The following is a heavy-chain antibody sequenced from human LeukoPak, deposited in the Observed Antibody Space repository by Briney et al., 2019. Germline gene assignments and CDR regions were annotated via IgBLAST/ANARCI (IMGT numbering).Heavy chain of an antibody. CDR2: IYAAGGWT. CDR3: ARDMPHNCFDP. J-gene: IGHJ5*02. Sequence: ASVKVSCKASGASFTNYYIHWVRQAPGQGFAWLGLIYAAGGWTNYSQKFQGRVTMTTDTSTSTVYMELSSLRSEDTAVYYCARDMPHNCFDPWGQGTLVTVSP. D-gene: IGHD2-2*01. CDR1: GASFTNYY. V-gene: IGHV1-46*01.